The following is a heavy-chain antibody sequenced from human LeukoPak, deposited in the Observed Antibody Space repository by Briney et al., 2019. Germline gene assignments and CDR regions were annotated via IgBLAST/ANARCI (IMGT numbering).Heavy chain of an antibody. Sequence: SETLSLTCTVSGGSISSYYWSWIRQPPGKGLEWIGYIYYSGSTNYNPSLKSGVTISVDTSKNQFSLKLSSVTAADTAVYYCARAGYSSGWYNYYYMDVWGKGTTVTVSS. CDR2: IYYSGST. CDR1: GGSISSYY. CDR3: ARAGYSSGWYNYYYMDV. J-gene: IGHJ6*03. V-gene: IGHV4-59*01. D-gene: IGHD6-19*01.